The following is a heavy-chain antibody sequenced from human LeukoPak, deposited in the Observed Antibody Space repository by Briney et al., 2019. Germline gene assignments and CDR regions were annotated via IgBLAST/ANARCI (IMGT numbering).Heavy chain of an antibody. CDR1: GGSFSGYY. CDR3: ARELPPFGRYYGSGRTRGNWFDP. D-gene: IGHD3-10*01. CDR2: VNHSGGT. J-gene: IGHJ5*02. V-gene: IGHV4-34*01. Sequence: SETLSLTCAVYGGSFSGYYCSWIRQPPGKGLEWIGEVNHSGGTNYNPSLKSRVTISVDTSKNQFSLKLSSVTAADTAVYYCARELPPFGRYYGSGRTRGNWFDPWGQGTLVTVSS.